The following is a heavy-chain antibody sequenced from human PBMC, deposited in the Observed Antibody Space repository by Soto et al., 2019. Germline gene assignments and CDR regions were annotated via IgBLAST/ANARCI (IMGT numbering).Heavy chain of an antibody. CDR3: ARDIYGTYYYYGMDV. Sequence: QVQLQESGPGLVKPSQTLSLTCTVSGGSISSGGYYWSWIRQHPGKGLEWIGYTYYSGSTYYNPSLKSRVTISVDTSKNQFSLKLSSVTAADTAVYYCARDIYGTYYYYGMDVWGQGTTVTVSS. J-gene: IGHJ6*02. D-gene: IGHD3-10*01. V-gene: IGHV4-31*03. CDR2: TYYSGST. CDR1: GGSISSGGYY.